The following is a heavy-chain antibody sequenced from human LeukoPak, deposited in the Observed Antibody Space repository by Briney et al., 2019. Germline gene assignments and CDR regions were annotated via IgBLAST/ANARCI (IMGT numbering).Heavy chain of an antibody. Sequence: GGSLRLSCAASGFTLSSYERNWVRQAPGKGLEWVSYISSSGSTIYYADSVKGRFTISRDNAKNSLYLQMNSLRAEDTAVYYCAREYYDYYGSGSKDYWGQGTLVTVSS. CDR3: AREYYDYYGSGSKDY. CDR1: GFTLSSYE. J-gene: IGHJ4*02. D-gene: IGHD3-10*01. V-gene: IGHV3-48*03. CDR2: ISSSGSTI.